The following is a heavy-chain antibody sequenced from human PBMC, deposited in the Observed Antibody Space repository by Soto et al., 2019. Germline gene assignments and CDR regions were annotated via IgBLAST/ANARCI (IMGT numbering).Heavy chain of an antibody. CDR3: ARGPYCSGGSCYSKWFDP. Sequence: PSETLSLTCAVYGGSFSGYYWSWIRQPPGKGLEWIGEINHSGSTNYNPSLKSRVTISVDTSKNQFSLKLSSVTAADTAVYYCARGPYCSGGSCYSKWFDPWGQGTLVTVS. CDR2: INHSGST. D-gene: IGHD2-15*01. CDR1: GGSFSGYY. V-gene: IGHV4-34*01. J-gene: IGHJ5*02.